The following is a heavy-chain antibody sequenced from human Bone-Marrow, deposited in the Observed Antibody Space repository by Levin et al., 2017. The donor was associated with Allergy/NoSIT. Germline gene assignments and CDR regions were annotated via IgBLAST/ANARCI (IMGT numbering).Heavy chain of an antibody. J-gene: IGHJ6*02. D-gene: IGHD4-17*01. V-gene: IGHV3-33*01. CDR2: IWYDGSNK. CDR1: GFTFSSYG. CDR3: ARRGYGDYYYYYGMDV. Sequence: LPGGSLRLSCAASGFTFSSYGMHWVRQAPGKGLEWVAVIWYDGSNKYYADSVKGRFTISRDNSKNTLYLQMNSLRAEDTAVYYCARRGYGDYYYYYGMDVWGQGTTVTVSS.